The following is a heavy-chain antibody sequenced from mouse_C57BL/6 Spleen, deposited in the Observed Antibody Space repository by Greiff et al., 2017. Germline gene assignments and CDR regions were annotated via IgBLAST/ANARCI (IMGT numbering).Heavy chain of an antibody. J-gene: IGHJ2*01. Sequence: EVMLVESGGGLVKPGGSLKLSCAASGFTFSDYGMHWVRQAPEKGLEWVAYISSGSSTIYYADTVKGRFTISRDNAKNTLFLQMTSLRSEDTAMYYCARSGYYKGDYFDYWGQGTTLTVSS. CDR3: ARSGYYKGDYFDY. CDR2: ISSGSSTI. D-gene: IGHD2-12*01. CDR1: GFTFSDYG. V-gene: IGHV5-17*01.